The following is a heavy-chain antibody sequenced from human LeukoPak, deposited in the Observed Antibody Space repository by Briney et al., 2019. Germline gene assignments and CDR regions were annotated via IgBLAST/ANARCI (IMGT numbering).Heavy chain of an antibody. CDR1: GFIFSSYG. D-gene: IGHD5-18*01. CDR3: AKGRQRDTPMVQEFDP. Sequence: GGSLRLSCVVSGFIFSSYGMHWVRQAPGKGLEWVAVISYDGRNKYYADSVKGRFTISRDNSKNTLYLQMNSLRDEDTAVYYCAKGRQRDTPMVQEFDPWRQGTLVTVSS. V-gene: IGHV3-30*18. J-gene: IGHJ5*02. CDR2: ISYDGRNK.